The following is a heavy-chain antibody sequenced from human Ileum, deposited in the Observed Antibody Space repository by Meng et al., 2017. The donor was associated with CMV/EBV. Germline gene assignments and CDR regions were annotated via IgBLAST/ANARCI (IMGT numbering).Heavy chain of an antibody. J-gene: IGHJ4*02. D-gene: IGHD1-1*01. V-gene: IGHV3-30*02. Sequence: GESLKISCAASGLSISSYGMHWVRQAPDKGLEWVAFIRYDGGEKYYADSVKGRFSISRDNSKNTMSVQLNSLRTEDTAVYYCVLDRRIFFDHWGQGTLVTVSS. CDR1: GLSISSYG. CDR3: VLDRRIFFDH. CDR2: IRYDGGEK.